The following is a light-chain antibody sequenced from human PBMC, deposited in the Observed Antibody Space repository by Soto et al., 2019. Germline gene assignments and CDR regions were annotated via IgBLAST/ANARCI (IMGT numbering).Light chain of an antibody. CDR3: QQYSDLPMT. J-gene: IGKJ5*01. Sequence: EIVMTQSPATLSVSPGERATLSCMASQSVSSNLAWYQQKPGQSPRLLIHGASTRATGITAGFSGSGSGTEFTLTISSLEPEDFAVYFCQQYSDLPMTFGQGTRLDIK. V-gene: IGKV3-15*01. CDR1: QSVSSN. CDR2: GAS.